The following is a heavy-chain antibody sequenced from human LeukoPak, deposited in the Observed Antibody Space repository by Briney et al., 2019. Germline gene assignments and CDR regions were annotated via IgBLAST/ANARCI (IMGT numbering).Heavy chain of an antibody. J-gene: IGHJ4*02. CDR1: GYTFTDYY. Sequence: ASVKVSCRASGYTFTDYYMHWVRQAPGQGLEWMGWINPNSGGTKYAQKFQGRVTVTRDTSISTAYMMLRSDDTAVLYCARGGSIGRGYSYGYPFDYWGQGTLVTVSS. D-gene: IGHD5-18*01. CDR3: ARGGSIGRGYSYGYPFDY. V-gene: IGHV1-2*02. CDR2: INPNSGGT.